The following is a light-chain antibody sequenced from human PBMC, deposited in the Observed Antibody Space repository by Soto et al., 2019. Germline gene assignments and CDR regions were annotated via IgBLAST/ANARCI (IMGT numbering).Light chain of an antibody. CDR2: GAS. J-gene: IGKJ1*01. Sequence: EIVLTQSPGTVSLSPGERATLSCRASQSVSSSYLAWYQQKPGQAPRLLIYGASSRATGIPDRFSGSGSGTDFTLTISRLEPEDFAVYYCQQYGSSPQWTFGQGTKVEIK. CDR1: QSVSSSY. V-gene: IGKV3-20*01. CDR3: QQYGSSPQWT.